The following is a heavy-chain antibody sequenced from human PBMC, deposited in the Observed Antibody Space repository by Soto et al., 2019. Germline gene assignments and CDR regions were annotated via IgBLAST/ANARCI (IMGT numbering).Heavy chain of an antibody. Sequence: QVQLVQSGAVVKKPGSSVEVSCKASGGTFNGYGISWVRQAPGQGLEWMGGTVPVFDTSKYAQRFQGRVTITADKSTSTAYMELSSVRSEEAAIYFCARGVSNSGAYYTGPSAYDLWGQGTLVIVSS. V-gene: IGHV1-69*06. CDR3: ARGVSNSGAYYTGPSAYDL. J-gene: IGHJ3*01. D-gene: IGHD3-10*01. CDR2: TVPVFDTS. CDR1: GGTFNGYG.